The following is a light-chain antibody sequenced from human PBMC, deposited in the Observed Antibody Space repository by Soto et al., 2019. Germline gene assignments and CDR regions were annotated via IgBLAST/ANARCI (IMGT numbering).Light chain of an antibody. J-gene: IGLJ1*01. CDR3: CSYVGATTYV. CDR1: SNTIGGYNV. CDR2: EGI. V-gene: IGLV2-23*01. Sequence: QSALTQPASVSGSPGQSITISCTGSSNTIGGYNVVSWYQQHPGKAPKVIIYEGIKRPSGVSNRFSGAISGSTASLTFSGLQAEDEADYYCCSYVGATTYVFGSGTKLTVL.